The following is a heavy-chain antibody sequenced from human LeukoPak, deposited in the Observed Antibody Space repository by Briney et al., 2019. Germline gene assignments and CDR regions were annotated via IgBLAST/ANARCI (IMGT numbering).Heavy chain of an antibody. D-gene: IGHD3-16*01. CDR3: ARDRELGE. CDR1: GFTFGSCW. J-gene: IGHJ4*02. V-gene: IGHV3-7*01. CDR2: IKQDGSEK. Sequence: GGSLRLSCVASGFTFGSCWMSWVRQAPGKGLEWVANIKQDGSEKYYVDPVKGRFTISRDNGKKSLDLQMNSLRAEDTAVYYCARDRELGEWGQGTLVTVSS.